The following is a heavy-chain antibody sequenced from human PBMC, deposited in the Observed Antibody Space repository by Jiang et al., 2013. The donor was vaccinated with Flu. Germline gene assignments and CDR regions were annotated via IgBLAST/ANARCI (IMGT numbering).Heavy chain of an antibody. Sequence: PGLLKPSETLSLTCTVSGASISSGTFFWAWIRQSPGKGLEWIGSFYYSGSSYYTPSLKSRVAISVETSKNQFSLKLTSVTAADTAVYYCARHFQWEVVGIDYWGQGTLVTVSS. D-gene: IGHD1-26*01. J-gene: IGHJ4*02. CDR1: GASISSGTFF. CDR2: FYYSGSS. CDR3: ARHFQWEVVGIDY. V-gene: IGHV4-39*01.